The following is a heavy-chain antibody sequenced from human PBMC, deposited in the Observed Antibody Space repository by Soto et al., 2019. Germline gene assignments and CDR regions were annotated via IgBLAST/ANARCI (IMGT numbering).Heavy chain of an antibody. CDR1: GYTLTELS. V-gene: IGHV1-24*01. CDR2: FDPEDGET. Sequence: ASVKVSCKVSGYTLTELSMHWVRQAPGKGLEWMGGFDPEDGETIYAQKFQGRVTMTEDTSTDTAYMELSSLRSEDTAVYYCATRRDYYYGMDVWGQGTTVTVSS. J-gene: IGHJ6*02. CDR3: ATRRDYYYGMDV.